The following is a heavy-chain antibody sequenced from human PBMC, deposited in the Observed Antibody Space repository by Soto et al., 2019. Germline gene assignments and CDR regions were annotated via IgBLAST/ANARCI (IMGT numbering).Heavy chain of an antibody. CDR1: GGSISSGGYY. CDR2: IYYSGST. D-gene: IGHD2-21*01. Sequence: SETLSLTCTVSGGSISSGGYYWSWIRQHPGKGLEWIGYIYYSGSTYYNPSLKSRVTISVDTSKNQFSLKLSSVTAADTAVYYCAATISGDAFDIWGQGTMVTVSS. J-gene: IGHJ3*02. CDR3: AATISGDAFDI. V-gene: IGHV4-31*03.